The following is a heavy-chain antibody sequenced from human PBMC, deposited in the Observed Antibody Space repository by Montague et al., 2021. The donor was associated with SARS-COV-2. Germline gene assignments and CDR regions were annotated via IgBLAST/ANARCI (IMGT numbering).Heavy chain of an antibody. CDR1: AGSISGHY. V-gene: IGHV4-59*11. CDR3: ARAVSVRRAVSWFDP. J-gene: IGHJ5*02. D-gene: IGHD6-25*01. CDR2: INYYGGA. Sequence: SETLSLTCSVSAGSISGHYLSWVRQPPGKGLGWIANINYYGGALYKPSXXGGVTMSVDTSNNQFSLNLTSVTPADTAVYYCARAVSVRRAVSWFDPWGQGALVTVSS.